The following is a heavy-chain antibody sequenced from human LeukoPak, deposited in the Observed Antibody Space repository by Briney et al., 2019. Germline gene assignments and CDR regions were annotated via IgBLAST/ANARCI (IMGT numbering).Heavy chain of an antibody. CDR2: VYYSGRT. Sequence: SETLSLTCTVSGVSIRSYYWSWIRQPPGKGLEWIGYVYYSGRTNYNPSLRSRVTISADTSKNQFCLKMTSVTAADTAVYYCATCRVDTSLNDWGQGTLVTVSS. V-gene: IGHV4-59*08. CDR1: GVSIRSYY. D-gene: IGHD5-18*01. J-gene: IGHJ4*02. CDR3: ATCRVDTSLND.